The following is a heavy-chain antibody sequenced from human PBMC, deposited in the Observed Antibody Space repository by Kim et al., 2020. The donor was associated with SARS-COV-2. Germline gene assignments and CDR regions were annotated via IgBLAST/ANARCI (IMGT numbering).Heavy chain of an antibody. Sequence: ASVKVSCKASGYTFTSYGLSWVRQAPGQGLEWMGWISGYNGDTNYAQILRGRVTMTTDTSTTTAYMDLRSLRSDDTAVYYCARDFAYYHDSSGWDDVFDICAKGQWSPSLQ. CDR1: GYTFTSYG. J-gene: IGHJ3*02. V-gene: IGHV1-18*01. D-gene: IGHD3-22*01. CDR3: ARDFAYYHDSSGWDDVFDI. CDR2: ISGYNGDT.